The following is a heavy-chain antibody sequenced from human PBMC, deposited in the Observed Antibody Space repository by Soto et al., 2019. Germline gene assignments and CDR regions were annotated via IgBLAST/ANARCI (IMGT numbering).Heavy chain of an antibody. Sequence: QVQLQQWGAGLLKPSETLSLTCAVYGGSFSGFYWSWIRQPPGMGLEWIGEINHSGITNYNPSLKSRVIISVDTSKNQFSLNLTSVTAADTAVYYCARGGLTPMVIAYWGQGTLVTVSS. CDR2: INHSGIT. V-gene: IGHV4-34*01. J-gene: IGHJ4*02. CDR1: GGSFSGFY. D-gene: IGHD5-18*01. CDR3: ARGGLTPMVIAY.